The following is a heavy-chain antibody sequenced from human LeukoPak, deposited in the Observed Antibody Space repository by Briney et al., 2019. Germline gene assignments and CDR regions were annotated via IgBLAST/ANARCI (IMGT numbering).Heavy chain of an antibody. Sequence: TSETLSLTCTVSGGSISSYYWSWIRQPAGKGLEWIGYIYYSGSTNYNPSLKSRVTISVDTSKNQFSLKLSSVTAADTAVYYCARDSGVTGMDVWGKGTTVTVSS. CDR1: GGSISSYY. CDR2: IYYSGST. CDR3: ARDSGVTGMDV. V-gene: IGHV4-59*01. J-gene: IGHJ6*04. D-gene: IGHD4-11*01.